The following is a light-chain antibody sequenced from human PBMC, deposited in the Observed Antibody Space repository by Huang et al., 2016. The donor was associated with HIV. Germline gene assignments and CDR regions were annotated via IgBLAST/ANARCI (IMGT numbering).Light chain of an antibody. CDR2: GAS. CDR1: QSVSSN. J-gene: IGKJ5*01. Sequence: EIVMTQSPATLSVSPGERATLSCRASQSVSSNLAWYQQKHGQAPRLLISGASTRVTGVPARFSGSGSGTEFTLTISSLQSEDFAVYYCQQYDNGPIAFGQGTRLE. CDR3: QQYDNGPIA. V-gene: IGKV3-15*01.